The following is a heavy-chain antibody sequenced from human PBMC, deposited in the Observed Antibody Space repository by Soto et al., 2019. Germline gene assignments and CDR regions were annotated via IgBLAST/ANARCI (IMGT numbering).Heavy chain of an antibody. D-gene: IGHD2-8*01. CDR2: IYPSDSDT. CDR3: AKGGCPNINCYVGFDN. CDR1: GYRFTTYW. V-gene: IGHV5-51*04. Sequence: ESLKISCEASGYRFTTYWIVWVRQMSGKGLDWMGIIYPSDSDTIYSPPFQGQATFSVDKPINTLTLQMRSLRAEDTAVYYCAKGGCPNINCYVGFDNWGQGTLVTVSS. J-gene: IGHJ4*02.